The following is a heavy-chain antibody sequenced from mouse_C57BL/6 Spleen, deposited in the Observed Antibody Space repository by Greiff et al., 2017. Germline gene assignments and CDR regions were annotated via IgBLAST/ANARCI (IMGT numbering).Heavy chain of an antibody. V-gene: IGHV1-69*01. D-gene: IGHD2-4*01. J-gene: IGHJ2*01. CDR1: GYTFTSYW. CDR3: ARADYDYSYFDD. Sequence: QVQLQQSGAELVMPGASVKLSCKASGYTFTSYWMHWVKQRPGQGLEWIGEIDPSDSYTNYNQKFKGKSTLTVDKSSSTAYMQLSSLTSEDSAVYYCARADYDYSYFDDWGQGTTLTVSS. CDR2: IDPSDSYT.